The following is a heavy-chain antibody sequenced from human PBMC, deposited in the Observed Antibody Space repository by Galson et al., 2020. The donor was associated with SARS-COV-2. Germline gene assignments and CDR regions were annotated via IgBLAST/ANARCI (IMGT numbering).Heavy chain of an antibody. CDR1: GFTFSSYA. D-gene: IGHD6-19*01. J-gene: IGHJ4*02. CDR2: ISGSGGST. Sequence: GSLRLSCAASGFTFSSYAMSWVRQAPGKGLEWVSGISGSGGSTNYADSVKGRFTISRDNSKNTLYMQMNSLRAEDTAVYYCAKDGVQWLQKGYFDYWGQGTLVTVSS. V-gene: IGHV3-23*01. CDR3: AKDGVQWLQKGYFDY.